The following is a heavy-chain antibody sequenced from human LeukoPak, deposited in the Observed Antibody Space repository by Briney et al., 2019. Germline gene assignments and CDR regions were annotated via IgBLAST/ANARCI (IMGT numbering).Heavy chain of an antibody. Sequence: GGSLRLSCAASGFTFSSYAMSWVRQAPGKGLEWVSAISGSGGSTYYADSVKGRFTISRDNSKNTLYLQMNSLRAEDTAVYYCAKLPSMVRGVIFRFDYWGQGTLAAVSS. CDR1: GFTFSSYA. CDR2: ISGSGGST. V-gene: IGHV3-23*01. CDR3: AKLPSMVRGVIFRFDY. D-gene: IGHD3-10*01. J-gene: IGHJ4*02.